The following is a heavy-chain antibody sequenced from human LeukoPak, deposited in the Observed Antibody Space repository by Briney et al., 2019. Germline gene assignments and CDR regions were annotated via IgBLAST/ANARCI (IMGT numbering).Heavy chain of an antibody. Sequence: PGGSLRLSCAASGFTFDDYTMHWVRQAPGKGLEWVSLISWDGGSTYYADSVKGRFTISRDNSKNSLYLQMNSLRAEDMALYYCAKDQSSRSSSVAFDIWGQGTMVTVSS. V-gene: IGHV3-43*01. CDR3: AKDQSSRSSSVAFDI. J-gene: IGHJ3*02. CDR2: ISWDGGST. CDR1: GFTFDDYT. D-gene: IGHD6-6*01.